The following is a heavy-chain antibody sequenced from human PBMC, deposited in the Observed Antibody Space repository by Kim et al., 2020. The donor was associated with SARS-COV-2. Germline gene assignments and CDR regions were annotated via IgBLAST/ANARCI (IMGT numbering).Heavy chain of an antibody. D-gene: IGHD5-12*01. CDR1: GFTFSSYW. V-gene: IGHV3-74*01. CDR2: INSAGSRT. CDR3: ARGLGYSGYDSDAFDI. J-gene: IGHJ3*02. Sequence: GGSLRLSCAASGFTFSSYWMHWVRQAPGQGLVWVSRINSAGSRTTYADSVKGRFTISRENAKNTVHLQMNSLRAEDTAVYYCARGLGYSGYDSDAFDIWGQGTMVTVSS.